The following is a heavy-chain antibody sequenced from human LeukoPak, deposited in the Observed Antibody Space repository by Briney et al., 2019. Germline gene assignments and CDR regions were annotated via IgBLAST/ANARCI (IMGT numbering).Heavy chain of an antibody. Sequence: GGSLRLSCAASGFTFSSYWMSWVRQAPGKGLEWVANIKQDGSGKYYVDSVKGRFTISRDNAKNSLYLQMNSLRAEDTAVYYCAREDSGSYPETWGQGTLVTVSS. CDR2: IKQDGSGK. V-gene: IGHV3-7*01. D-gene: IGHD1-26*01. CDR3: AREDSGSYPET. CDR1: GFTFSSYW. J-gene: IGHJ4*02.